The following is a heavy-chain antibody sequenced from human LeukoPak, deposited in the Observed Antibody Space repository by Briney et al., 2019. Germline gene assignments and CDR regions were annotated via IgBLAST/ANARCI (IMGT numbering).Heavy chain of an antibody. D-gene: IGHD3-22*01. V-gene: IGHV4-59*01. CDR1: GGSFSGYY. CDR2: IYYSGST. Sequence: SETLSLTCAVYGGSFSGYYWSWIRQPPGKGLEWIGYIYYSGSTNYNPSLKSRVTISVDTSKNQFSLKLSSVTAADTAVYYCARGLYDSSGYPPMRYNWFDPWGQGTLVTVSS. CDR3: ARGLYDSSGYPPMRYNWFDP. J-gene: IGHJ5*02.